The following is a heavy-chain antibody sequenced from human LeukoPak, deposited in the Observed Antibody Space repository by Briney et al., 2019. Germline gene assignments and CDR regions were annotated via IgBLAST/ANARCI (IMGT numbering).Heavy chain of an antibody. V-gene: IGHV4-39*01. CDR2: IYYSGST. CDR3: ARHRSSTSLYNWFDP. Sequence: SETLSLTCTVSGGSISSSSYYWGWIRQPPGKGLEWTGSIYYSGSTYYNPSLKSRVTISVDTSKNQFSLKLSSVTAADTAVYYCARHRSSTSLYNWFDPWGQGTLVTVSS. CDR1: GGSISSSSYY. J-gene: IGHJ5*02. D-gene: IGHD2-2*01.